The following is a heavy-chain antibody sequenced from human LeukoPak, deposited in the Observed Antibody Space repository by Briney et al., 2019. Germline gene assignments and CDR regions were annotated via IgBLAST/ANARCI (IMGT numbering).Heavy chain of an antibody. J-gene: IGHJ4*02. D-gene: IGHD4-11*01. CDR3: ARERDYNVDY. V-gene: IGHV3-33*01. CDR2: IWYDGSNE. Sequence: GGSLRLSCAASGFTFSSYGMDWARQAPGKGLEWVAVIWYDGSNEYYADSVKGRFTISRDNSQNTLYLQMNSLRAEDTAVYYCARERDYNVDYWGQGTLVTVSS. CDR1: GFTFSSYG.